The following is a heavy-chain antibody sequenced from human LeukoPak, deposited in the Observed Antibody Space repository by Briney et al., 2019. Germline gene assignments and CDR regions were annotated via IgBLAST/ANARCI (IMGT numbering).Heavy chain of an antibody. Sequence: AGGSLRLSCAASGFTFSSYEMNWVRQAPGKGLEWVSYISSSGSNIYYADSVKGRFTISRDNAKNSLYLQMNSLRAEDTAVYYCATANQILLWFGEFDYWGQGTLVTVSS. CDR3: ATANQILLWFGEFDY. D-gene: IGHD3-10*01. J-gene: IGHJ4*02. V-gene: IGHV3-48*03. CDR1: GFTFSSYE. CDR2: ISSSGSNI.